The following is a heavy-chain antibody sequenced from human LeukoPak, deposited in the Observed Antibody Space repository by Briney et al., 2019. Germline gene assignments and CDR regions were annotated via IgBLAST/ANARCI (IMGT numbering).Heavy chain of an antibody. V-gene: IGHV3-7*01. Sequence: GGSLRLSCAVSGFTFSSYWMSWVRQAPGKGLEWVANIKQDGSEKYYVDSVKGRFTISRDNAKNSLYLQMNSLRAEDTAVYYCARDRQWLDIDYWGQGTLVTVSS. D-gene: IGHD6-19*01. CDR2: IKQDGSEK. CDR3: ARDRQWLDIDY. CDR1: GFTFSSYW. J-gene: IGHJ4*02.